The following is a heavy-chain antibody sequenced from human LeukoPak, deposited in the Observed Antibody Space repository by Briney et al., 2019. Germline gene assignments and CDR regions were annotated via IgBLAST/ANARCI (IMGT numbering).Heavy chain of an antibody. D-gene: IGHD3-10*01. CDR1: GYAFTSYG. V-gene: IGHV1-18*01. CDR2: ISTYNGHT. J-gene: IGHJ4*02. CDR3: VRVRVEVRGAFDY. Sequence: ASVKVSCKASGYAFTSYGISWVQQAPGQGLEWVGWISTYNGHTNYAQNLQGRVTMTTDTSTSTAYMELRSLRSGDTAVYYCVRVRVEVRGAFDYWGQGTLVTVSS.